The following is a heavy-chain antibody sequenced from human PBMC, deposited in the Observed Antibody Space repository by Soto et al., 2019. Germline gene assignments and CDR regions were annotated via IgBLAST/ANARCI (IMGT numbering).Heavy chain of an antibody. CDR2: VNHGGSS. Sequence: QVQLQQWGPGRLNPSETLSLTCAVYGGSFSGYYWSCIRHPPGRGLDGIGEVNHGGSSNNNPSLKSRVTISVDTSKNQFSLKLSSVTAADTAVYYCARGNVVVPAAKGSQLAEDYWGQGTLVTVSS. CDR1: GGSFSGYY. V-gene: IGHV4-34*01. CDR3: ARGNVVVPAAKGSQLAEDY. J-gene: IGHJ4*02. D-gene: IGHD2-2*01.